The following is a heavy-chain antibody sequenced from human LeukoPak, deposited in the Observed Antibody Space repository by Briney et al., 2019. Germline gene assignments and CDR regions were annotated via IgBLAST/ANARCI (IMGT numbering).Heavy chain of an antibody. D-gene: IGHD3-10*01. CDR2: INHSGST. V-gene: IGHV4-34*01. J-gene: IGHJ3*02. Sequence: PPETLSLTCAAYGGSFSGYYWSWIRQPPGKGLEWIGEINHSGSTNYNPSLKSRVTISVDTSKNQFSLKLSSVTAADTAVYYCARPLRYYGSGSYDAFDIWGQGTMVTVSS. CDR1: GGSFSGYY. CDR3: ARPLRYYGSGSYDAFDI.